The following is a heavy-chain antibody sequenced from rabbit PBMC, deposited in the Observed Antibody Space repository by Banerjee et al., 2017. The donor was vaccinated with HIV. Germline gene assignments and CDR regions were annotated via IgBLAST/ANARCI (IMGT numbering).Heavy chain of an antibody. D-gene: IGHD7-1*01. CDR3: ARESTGVIGFFNL. Sequence: QEQLEESGGDLVKPGASLTLTCSASGFSFSSSYNMHWVRQAPGKGLEWIAYIYTGSIGSTYYASWAKGRFTISKTSSTTVTLQMTSLTAADTATYFCARESTGVIGFFNLWGQGTLVTDS. CDR1: GFSFSSSYN. J-gene: IGHJ4*01. CDR2: IYTGSIGST. V-gene: IGHV1S45*01.